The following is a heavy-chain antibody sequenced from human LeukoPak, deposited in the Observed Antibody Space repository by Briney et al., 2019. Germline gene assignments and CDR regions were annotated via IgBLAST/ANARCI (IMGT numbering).Heavy chain of an antibody. J-gene: IGHJ4*02. CDR1: GFTFSSYA. CDR3: AKKKDIVVSPIDY. V-gene: IGHV3-23*01. CDR2: ISGSGGST. Sequence: GGSLRLSCAAPGFTFSSYAMSWVRQAPGKGLEWVSAISGSGGSTYYADSVKGRFTISRDNSKNTLYLQMNSLRAEDTAVYYCAKKKDIVVSPIDYWGQGTLATVSS. D-gene: IGHD2-2*01.